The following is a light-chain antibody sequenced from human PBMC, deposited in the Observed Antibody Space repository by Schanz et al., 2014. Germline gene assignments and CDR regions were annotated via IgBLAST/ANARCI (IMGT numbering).Light chain of an antibody. CDR3: SSYSDSTTLETL. Sequence: QSALTQPPSVSGSPGQSVTISCTGTSSDIGSYNRVSWYQQPPGAAPKLIIYEVTYRPSGVPDRFSGSKSGNTASLTISGLQAEDEADYYCSSYSDSTTLETLFGGGTQLTVL. V-gene: IGLV2-18*02. J-gene: IGLJ7*01. CDR2: EVT. CDR1: SSDIGSYNR.